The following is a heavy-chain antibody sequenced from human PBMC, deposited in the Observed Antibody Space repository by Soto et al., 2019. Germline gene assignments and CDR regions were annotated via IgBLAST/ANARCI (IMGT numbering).Heavy chain of an antibody. CDR1: GGSISSNKW. Sequence: SETLSLTCAVYGGSISSNKWWSWVRQPPGKGLEWIGEIYHSGSTNYNPSLKGRVTISLDKSKNQFSLKLTSVTAADSAVYYCARDDHIVVVPTSLGAMDVWGQGTTVTVSS. CDR2: IYHSGST. V-gene: IGHV4-4*02. J-gene: IGHJ6*02. D-gene: IGHD2-2*01. CDR3: ARDDHIVVVPTSLGAMDV.